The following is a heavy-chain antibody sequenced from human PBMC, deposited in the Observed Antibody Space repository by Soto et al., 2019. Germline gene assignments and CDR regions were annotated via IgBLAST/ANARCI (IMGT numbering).Heavy chain of an antibody. V-gene: IGHV5-10-1*01. D-gene: IGHD3-3*01. CDR2: IDPSDSYT. J-gene: IGHJ6*02. CDR1: GYSFTSYW. CDR3: AKQRADHDFWSGPGDGMDV. Sequence: GESLKISCKGSGYSFTSYWISWVRQMPGKGLEWMGRIDPSDSYTNYSPSFQGHVTISADKSISTAYLQWSSLKASDTAMYYCAKQRADHDFWSGPGDGMDVWGQGTTVTVSS.